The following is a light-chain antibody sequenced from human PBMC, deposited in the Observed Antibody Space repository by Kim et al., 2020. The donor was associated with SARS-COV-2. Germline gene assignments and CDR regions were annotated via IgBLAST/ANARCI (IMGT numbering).Light chain of an antibody. CDR1: SSNIGSNY. J-gene: IGLJ1*01. CDR3: AAWDDSLSALV. CDR2: RNN. V-gene: IGLV1-47*01. Sequence: ELTQPPSASGTPGQRVTISSSGSSSNIGSNYVYWYQQFPGTAPKLLIYRNNQRPSGVPDRFSGSKSGTSASLAISGLRSEDEADYYCAAWDDSLSALVFGTGTKVTVL.